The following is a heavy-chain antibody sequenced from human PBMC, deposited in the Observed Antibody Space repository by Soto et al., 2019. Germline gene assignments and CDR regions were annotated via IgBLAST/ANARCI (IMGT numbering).Heavy chain of an antibody. V-gene: IGHV1-2*04. CDR3: ARAYYYDSSGYYDFDY. D-gene: IGHD3-22*01. CDR1: GYTFTGCY. J-gene: IGHJ4*02. Sequence: GASVKVSCKASGYTFTGCYMHWVRQAPGQGLEWMGWINPNSGGTNYAQKFQGWVTMTRDTSISTAYMELSRLRSDDTAVYYCARAYYYDSSGYYDFDYWGQGTLVTVSS. CDR2: INPNSGGT.